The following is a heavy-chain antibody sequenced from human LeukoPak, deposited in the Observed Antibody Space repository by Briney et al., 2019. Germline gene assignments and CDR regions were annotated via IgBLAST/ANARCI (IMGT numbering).Heavy chain of an antibody. D-gene: IGHD3-22*01. CDR2: ISANNGNT. Sequence: VASVKVSCKASGYTFTSYGISWVRQAPGQGLEWMGWISANNGNTNYAQRLQGRVTMTTDTSTSTAYMELRSLRSDDTAVYYCARVLGSRYYYDSSGYLDYWGQGTLVTVSS. J-gene: IGHJ4*02. CDR3: ARVLGSRYYYDSSGYLDY. CDR1: GYTFTSYG. V-gene: IGHV1-18*01.